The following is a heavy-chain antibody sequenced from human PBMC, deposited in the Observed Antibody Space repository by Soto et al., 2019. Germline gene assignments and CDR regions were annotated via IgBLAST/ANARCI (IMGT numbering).Heavy chain of an antibody. V-gene: IGHV1-18*01. J-gene: IGHJ4*02. Sequence: GASVKVSCKASGYTFTSYGISWVRQAPGQGLEWMGWISAYNGNTNYAQKLQGRVTMTTDTSTSTAYMELRSLRSDDTAVYYCARDRPDIVVVTAEFDYWGQGTLVTVSS. CDR2: ISAYNGNT. CDR3: ARDRPDIVVVTAEFDY. D-gene: IGHD2-2*01. CDR1: GYTFTSYG.